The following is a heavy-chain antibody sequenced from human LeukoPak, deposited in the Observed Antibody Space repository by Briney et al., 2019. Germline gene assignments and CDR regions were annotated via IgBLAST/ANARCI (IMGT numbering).Heavy chain of an antibody. Sequence: ASVKVSCKASGYTFTSYYMHWVRQAPGQGLEWMGWINPNSGGTNYAQKFQGWVTMTRDTSISTAYMELSRLRSDDTAVYYCARARVIAVAGLPTDYGMDVWGQGTTVTVSS. CDR3: ARARVIAVAGLPTDYGMDV. CDR2: INPNSGGT. D-gene: IGHD6-19*01. CDR1: GYTFTSYY. V-gene: IGHV1-2*04. J-gene: IGHJ6*02.